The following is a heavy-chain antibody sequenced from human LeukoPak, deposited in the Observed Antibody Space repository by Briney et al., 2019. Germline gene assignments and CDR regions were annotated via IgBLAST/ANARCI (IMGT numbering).Heavy chain of an antibody. Sequence: PGGSLRLSCTASGFTFGDYAMSWVRQAPGKGLEWVGFIRSKAYGGTTEYAASVKGRFTISRDDSKSIAYLQMNSLKTEDTAVYYCTSFRIAVAGTTYWCQGTLVTVSS. V-gene: IGHV3-49*04. CDR3: TSFRIAVAGTTY. D-gene: IGHD6-19*01. CDR1: GFTFGDYA. CDR2: IRSKAYGGTT. J-gene: IGHJ4*02.